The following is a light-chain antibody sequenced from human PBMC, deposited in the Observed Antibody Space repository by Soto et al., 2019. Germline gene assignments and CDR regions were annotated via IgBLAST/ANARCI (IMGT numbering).Light chain of an antibody. J-gene: IGKJ2*01. V-gene: IGKV3-11*01. CDR3: QQRGNWPPYT. CDR1: QSVSSY. CDR2: DAS. Sequence: IVLTQSPATLSLSPGERATLSCRASQSVSSYLAWYQQKPGQAPRLLIYDASNRATGIPARFSGSGSGTDFTLNISSLEPEDFALYYCQQRGNWPPYTFGQGTKLEIK.